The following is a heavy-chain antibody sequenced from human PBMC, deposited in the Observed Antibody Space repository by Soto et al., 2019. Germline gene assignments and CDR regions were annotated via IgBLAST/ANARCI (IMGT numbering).Heavy chain of an antibody. CDR2: INPNSGGT. Sequence: ASVKVSCKASGYTFTGYYMHWVRQAPGQGLEWMGWINPNSGGTNYAQKFQGWVTMTRDTSISTAYMELSRLRSDDTAVYYCARSYYYGSGSYRPHYYYYGMDVWGQGTTVTVSS. J-gene: IGHJ6*02. CDR3: ARSYYYGSGSYRPHYYYYGMDV. CDR1: GYTFTGYY. D-gene: IGHD3-10*01. V-gene: IGHV1-2*04.